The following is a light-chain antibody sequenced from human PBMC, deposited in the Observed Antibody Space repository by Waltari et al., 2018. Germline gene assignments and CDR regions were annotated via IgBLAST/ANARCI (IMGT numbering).Light chain of an antibody. CDR2: LGS. J-gene: IGKJ2*01. CDR3: MQALQTPPT. CDR1: QSLLHSNGYNY. Sequence: MTQSQLYLPVNPGDQASISCRSSQSLLHSNGYNYLEWYVQKPGQSPQLLIYLGSDRASGVPDRISGSGSGTDFTLQISRVEAEDVGVYYCMQALQTPPTFGQGTKLEIK. V-gene: IGKV2-28*01.